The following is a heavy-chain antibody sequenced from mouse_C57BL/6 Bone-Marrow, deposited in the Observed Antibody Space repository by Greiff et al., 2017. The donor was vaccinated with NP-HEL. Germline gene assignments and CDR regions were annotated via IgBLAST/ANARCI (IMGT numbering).Heavy chain of an antibody. CDR2: IDPSDSYT. CDR1: GYTFTSYW. D-gene: IGHD1-1*01. J-gene: IGHJ2*01. V-gene: IGHV1-69*01. Sequence: QVQLQQPGAELVMPGASVKLSCKASGYTFTSYWMHWVKQRPGQGLEWIGEIDPSDSYTNYNQKFTGKSTLTVDKSSSTAYLQLSSLTSEDSAVYYCARDTTVVAGDYFDYWGQGTTLTVSS. CDR3: ARDTTVVAGDYFDY.